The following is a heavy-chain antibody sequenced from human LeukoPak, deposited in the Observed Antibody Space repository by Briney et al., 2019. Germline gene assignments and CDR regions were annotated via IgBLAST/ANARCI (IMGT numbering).Heavy chain of an antibody. D-gene: IGHD2-2*01. CDR2: IYTSGST. CDR3: ARVVPAAQWFDP. CDR1: GGSISSGSYY. V-gene: IGHV4-61*02. J-gene: IGHJ5*02. Sequence: SETLSLTCTVSGGSISSGSYYWSWLRQPAGKGLEWIGRIYTSGSTNYNPSLKSRVTISVDTSKNQFSLKLSSVTAADTAVYYCARVVPAAQWFDPWGQGTLVTVSS.